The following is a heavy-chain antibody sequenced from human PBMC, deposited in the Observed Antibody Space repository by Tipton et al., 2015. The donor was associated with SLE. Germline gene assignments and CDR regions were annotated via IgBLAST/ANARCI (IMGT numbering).Heavy chain of an antibody. CDR2: IYYSGNT. CDR1: GGSISTYY. V-gene: IGHV4-59*08. CDR3: ASGAPSGVDY. J-gene: IGHJ4*02. D-gene: IGHD6-25*01. Sequence: TLSLTCTVSGGSISTYYWSWIRQPPGKGLEWIGYIYYSGNTNYNPSLKSRVTISVDTSKNQFSLKLSSVTAADTAVYYCASGAPSGVDYWGQGTLVTVSS.